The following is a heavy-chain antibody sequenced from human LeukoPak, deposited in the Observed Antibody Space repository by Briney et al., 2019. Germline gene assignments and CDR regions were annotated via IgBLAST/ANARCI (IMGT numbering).Heavy chain of an antibody. Sequence: SETLSLTCTVSAGSISSHYWSWIRQPPGKGLEWIGYIYYSGSTNYNPSPKSRVTISVDTSKNQFSLKLSSVTAADTAVYYCAREATDSDYYDSSGTSVPRSYYFDYWGQGTLVTVSS. CDR1: AGSISSHY. J-gene: IGHJ4*02. D-gene: IGHD3-22*01. CDR2: IYYSGST. CDR3: AREATDSDYYDSSGTSVPRSYYFDY. V-gene: IGHV4-59*11.